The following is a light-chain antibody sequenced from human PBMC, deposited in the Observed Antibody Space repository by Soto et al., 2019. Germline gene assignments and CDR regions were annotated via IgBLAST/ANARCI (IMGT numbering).Light chain of an antibody. V-gene: IGLV1-40*01. CDR1: SSNIGAGYD. CDR3: QSYDSSLSEV. J-gene: IGLJ1*01. CDR2: VNN. Sequence: QSLLTQPPSVSGAPGQRVTISCTGTSSNIGAGYDVHWYQQLPGTAPQLLIYVNNNRPSGVPDRFSGSKSGTSASLAITGLQAEDEADYYCQSYDSSLSEVFGTGTKVTVL.